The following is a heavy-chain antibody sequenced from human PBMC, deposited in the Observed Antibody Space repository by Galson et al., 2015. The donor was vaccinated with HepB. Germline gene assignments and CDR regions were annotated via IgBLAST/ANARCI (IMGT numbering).Heavy chain of an antibody. CDR3: AKDAVLLGPWRHDAFDI. D-gene: IGHD3-10*01. Sequence: SLRLSCAASGFTFDDYTMHWVRQAPGKGLEWVSLISWDGGSTYYADSVKGRFTISRDNSKNSLYLQMNSLRTEDTALYYCAKDAVLLGPWRHDAFDIWGQGTMVTVSS. CDR2: ISWDGGST. CDR1: GFTFDDYT. V-gene: IGHV3-43*01. J-gene: IGHJ3*02.